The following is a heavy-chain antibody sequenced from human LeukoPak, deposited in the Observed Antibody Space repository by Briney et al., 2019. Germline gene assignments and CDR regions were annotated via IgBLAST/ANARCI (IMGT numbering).Heavy chain of an antibody. V-gene: IGHV3-7*03. Sequence: QAGGSLRLSCAASGFTFSSYWMSWVRQAPGKGLEWVANIKQDGSEKYYVDSVKGRFTISRDNAKNTLYLQMNSLRAEDTAVYYCAKDDLHYPFDYWGQGTLVTVS. J-gene: IGHJ4*02. CDR3: AKDDLHYPFDY. CDR1: GFTFSSYW. D-gene: IGHD3-10*01. CDR2: IKQDGSEK.